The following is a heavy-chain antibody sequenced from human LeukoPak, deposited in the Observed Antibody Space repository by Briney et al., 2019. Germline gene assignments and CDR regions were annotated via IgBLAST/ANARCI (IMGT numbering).Heavy chain of an antibody. CDR1: GYTFTSYD. J-gene: IGHJ4*02. CDR3: ARRGYYDSSGYYIFDY. Sequence: ASVKLSCKASGYTFTSYDINWVRQATGQGLEWMGWMNPNSGNTGYAQKFQGRVTITRNTSISTAYMELSSLRSEDAAVYYCARRGYYDSSGYYIFDYWGQGTLVTVSS. D-gene: IGHD3-22*01. CDR2: MNPNSGNT. V-gene: IGHV1-8*03.